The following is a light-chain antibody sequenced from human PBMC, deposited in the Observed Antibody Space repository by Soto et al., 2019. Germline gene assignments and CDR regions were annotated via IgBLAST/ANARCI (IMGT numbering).Light chain of an antibody. CDR3: CSYTSTSTLV. V-gene: IGLV2-14*01. CDR1: SSDVGGYNY. CDR2: EVS. J-gene: IGLJ2*01. Sequence: QSVLTQPASVSGSPGQSITISCTGTSSDVGGYNYVSWYQQHPGKAPKLMIYEVSNRPSGVSNRFSGSKSGNTASLTISGLQAEDEDDYYCCSYTSTSTLVFGGGTQVTVL.